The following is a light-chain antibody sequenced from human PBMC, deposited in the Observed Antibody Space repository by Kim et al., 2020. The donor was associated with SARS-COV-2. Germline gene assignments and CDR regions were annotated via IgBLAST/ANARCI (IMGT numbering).Light chain of an antibody. V-gene: IGKV1-17*03. CDR2: TTS. CDR3: LQHKIYPRT. Sequence: ASVGDRITVNCRASQDIGNYLAWFQQKPGKVPQRLIYTTSELQSGVPSRFSGSGSVTEFTLTISSLLPEDVATYYCLQHKIYPRTFGQGTKVDIK. CDR1: QDIGNY. J-gene: IGKJ1*01.